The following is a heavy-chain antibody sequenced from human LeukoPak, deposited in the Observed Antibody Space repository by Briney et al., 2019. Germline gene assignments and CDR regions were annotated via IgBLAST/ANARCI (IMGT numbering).Heavy chain of an antibody. V-gene: IGHV3-7*01. D-gene: IGHD3-3*01. CDR3: ARQRFCDY. J-gene: IGHJ4*02. CDR2: IKEDGSEK. CDR1: AFTVSNYW. Sequence: GGSLRLSCAASAFTVSNYWMNWVRQAPGKGLEWVANIKEDGSEKYYVDSVKGRFTISRDNAKNTLYLQMDSLRAEDTAVYYCARQRFCDYWGQGTLVTVSS.